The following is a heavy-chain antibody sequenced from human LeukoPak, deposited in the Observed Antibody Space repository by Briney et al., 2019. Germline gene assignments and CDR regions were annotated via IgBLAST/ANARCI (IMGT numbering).Heavy chain of an antibody. J-gene: IGHJ4*02. CDR3: ARHVSAGGSGFSNIVFDY. Sequence: PSETLSLTCTVSGDSISRRSYYWGWVRQPPGKGLEWIGSIYYSGSTYYNPSLKSRVTISVDTSKNQFSLKLSSVTAADTAVFYCARHVSAGGSGFSNIVFDYWGQGTLVTVSS. CDR2: IYYSGST. V-gene: IGHV4-39*01. CDR1: GDSISRRSYY. D-gene: IGHD6-19*01.